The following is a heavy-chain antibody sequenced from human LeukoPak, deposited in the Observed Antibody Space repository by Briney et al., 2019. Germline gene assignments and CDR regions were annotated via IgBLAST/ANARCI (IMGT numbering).Heavy chain of an antibody. CDR1: GFTFSDTW. CDR2: IQSKADGGTP. Sequence: GGSLRLSCAARGFTFSDTWMSWVRQSPGQGLEWVGRIQSKADGGTPAYAVPVKGRFIISRDDSENTVYLQMDSLKIEDTGVYYCTTVYYWGQGTVVTVAS. CDR3: TTVYY. V-gene: IGHV3-15*01. J-gene: IGHJ4*02.